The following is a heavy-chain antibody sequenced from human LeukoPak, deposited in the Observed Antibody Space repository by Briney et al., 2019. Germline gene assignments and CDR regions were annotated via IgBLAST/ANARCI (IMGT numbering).Heavy chain of an antibody. CDR2: INEDGSVK. Sequence: GGSLRLSCAVSGGTFSAYWMAWVRQSPGKGLEWVAEINEDGSVKYYVDSMKGRFTISRDNAKNSLYLQMNSLGAEDTAVYYCAKVPRDSDCYWGQGTLVTVSS. CDR3: AKVPRDSDCY. D-gene: IGHD2-21*02. J-gene: IGHJ4*02. CDR1: GGTFSAYW. V-gene: IGHV3-7*01.